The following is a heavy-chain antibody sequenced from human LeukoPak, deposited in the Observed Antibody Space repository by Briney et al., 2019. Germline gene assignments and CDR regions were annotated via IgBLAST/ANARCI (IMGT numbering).Heavy chain of an antibody. V-gene: IGHV1-2*02. CDR2: INPNSGGT. CDR3: ARTDPVVVVPAAIGY. CDR1: GYTFTGYY. D-gene: IGHD2-2*01. Sequence: ASVKVSCKASGYTFTGYYMHWVRQAPGQGLEWMGWINPNSGGTNYAQKFQGRVTMPRDTSISTAYMELSRLRSDDTAVYYCARTDPVVVVPAAIGYWGQGTLVTVSS. J-gene: IGHJ4*02.